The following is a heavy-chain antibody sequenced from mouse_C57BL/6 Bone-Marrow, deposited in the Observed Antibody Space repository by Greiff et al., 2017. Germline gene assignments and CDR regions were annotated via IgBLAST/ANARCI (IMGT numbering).Heavy chain of an antibody. CDR3: ARVEIYYDYDGYCFDC. J-gene: IGHJ2*01. Sequence: QVQLQQPGAELVRPGSSVKLSCKASGYTFTSYWMHWVKQRPIQGLEWIGNIDPSDSETNYNQKFKDKATLTVDKSSSTAYMQLSRLTSDDSAVYYGARVEIYYDYDGYCFDCWGQGTTLTVSS. V-gene: IGHV1-52*01. D-gene: IGHD2-4*01. CDR2: IDPSDSET. CDR1: GYTFTSYW.